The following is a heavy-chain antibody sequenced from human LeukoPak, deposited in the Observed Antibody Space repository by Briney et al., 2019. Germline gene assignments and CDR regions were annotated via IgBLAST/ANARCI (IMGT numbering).Heavy chain of an antibody. J-gene: IGHJ4*02. V-gene: IGHV3-9*01. CDR3: AKDRALLTLSSPDY. CDR1: GFTFDDYS. CDR2: ISWNSGTI. D-gene: IGHD3-9*01. Sequence: PGRSLRLSCEASGFTFDDYSMHWVRQAPGKGLEGVSGISWNSGTIGYADSVKGRFTISRDNAKNSLYLQMNSLRPEDTALYYCAKDRALLTLSSPDYWGQGALVTVSS.